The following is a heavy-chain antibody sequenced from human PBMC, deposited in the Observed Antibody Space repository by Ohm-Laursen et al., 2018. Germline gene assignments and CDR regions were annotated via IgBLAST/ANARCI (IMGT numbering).Heavy chain of an antibody. CDR1: GFTFSSYW. J-gene: IGHJ4*02. V-gene: IGHV3-7*01. D-gene: IGHD3-16*01. CDR3: ARDPVRGLTDY. CDR2: IKQDGSEK. Sequence: GSLRLSCAASGFTFSSYWMSWVRQAPGKGLEWVANIKQDGSEKYYVDSVKGRFTISRDNAKNSLYLQMNSLRAEDTAVYHCARDPVRGLTDYWGQGTLVTVSS.